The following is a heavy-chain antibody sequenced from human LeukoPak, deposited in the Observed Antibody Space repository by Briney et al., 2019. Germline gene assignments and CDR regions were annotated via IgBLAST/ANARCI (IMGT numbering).Heavy chain of an antibody. CDR1: GGTFSSYA. CDR2: IIPIFGTA. V-gene: IGHV1-69*13. CDR3: ARGRAPAAKNHYYGVDV. Sequence: SVKVSCKASGGTFSSYAISWVRQAPGQGLEWMGGIIPIFGTANYAQKFQGRVTITADESTSTAYMELSSLRSEDTAVYYCARGRAPAAKNHYYGVDVWGQGTTVTVSS. D-gene: IGHD2-2*01. J-gene: IGHJ6*02.